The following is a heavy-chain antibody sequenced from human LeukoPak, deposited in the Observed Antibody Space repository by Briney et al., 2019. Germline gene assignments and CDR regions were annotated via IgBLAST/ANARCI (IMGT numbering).Heavy chain of an antibody. CDR2: INTDGSRI. D-gene: IGHD1-1*01. CDR3: ARDLNWNQADY. Sequence: GGSLRLSCAASGFTFSNYWMHWVRQAPGKGLVWVSRINTDGSRINYADSVKGRFTISRDNAENTLYLQMDGLRVEDTAVYYCARDLNWNQADYWGQGTLVTVSS. V-gene: IGHV3-74*01. CDR1: GFTFSNYW. J-gene: IGHJ4*02.